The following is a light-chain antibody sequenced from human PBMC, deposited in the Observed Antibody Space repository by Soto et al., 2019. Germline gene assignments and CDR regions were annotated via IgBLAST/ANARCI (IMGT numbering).Light chain of an antibody. J-gene: IGKJ2*03. CDR2: AAT. CDR3: QQSYDTFYS. CDR1: QRISTS. Sequence: DIQLTQSPSSLSVSVGDRVTIACRASQRISTSLNWYQQKPGKAPKLMIYAATTLQSGVPSRFSGSGSGAEFTLTISSLQPEDSATYYCQQSYDTFYSFGQGTRVEIK. V-gene: IGKV1-39*01.